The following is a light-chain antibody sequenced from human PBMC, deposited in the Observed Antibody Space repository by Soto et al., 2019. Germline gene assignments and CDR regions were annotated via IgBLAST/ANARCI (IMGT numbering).Light chain of an antibody. CDR2: KIS. Sequence: VVITQSPLYLPVTLGQPASISCSSTHSLVYADGNTYLQWFQQRPGQSPRRLIYKISNRDSGVPDRFSGSGSGTDFTQQISRVEAEDVGVYYCMQGTHWPLTFGQGTRLEIK. CDR1: HSLVYADGNTY. V-gene: IGKV2-30*01. J-gene: IGKJ5*01. CDR3: MQGTHWPLT.